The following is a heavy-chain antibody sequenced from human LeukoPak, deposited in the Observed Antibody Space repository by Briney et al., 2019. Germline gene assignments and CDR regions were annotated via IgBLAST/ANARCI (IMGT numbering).Heavy chain of an antibody. V-gene: IGHV4-59*01. CDR3: ASLGGLGSWNFGY. J-gene: IGHJ4*02. CDR1: GGSISSYY. Sequence: SETLSLTCTVSGGSISSYYWSWIRQPPGKGLEWIGYIYYSGSTNYNPSLKSRVTISLDTSKNQSSLKLSSVTAADTAVYYCASLGGLGSWNFGYWGQGTLVTVPS. D-gene: IGHD3-10*01. CDR2: IYYSGST.